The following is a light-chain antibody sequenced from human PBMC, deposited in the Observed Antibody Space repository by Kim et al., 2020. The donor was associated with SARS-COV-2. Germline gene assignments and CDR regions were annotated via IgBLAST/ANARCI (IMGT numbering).Light chain of an antibody. J-gene: IGLJ3*02. CDR2: AYD. Sequence: QSVLTQPPSVSATPGQRVTISCSGSSSNIGKNTVNWFQQLPGTAPKLLISAYDQRASGIPDRFSGSKSGTSASLAISGLQSEDEDDYYCAAWDDSLSSPVFGGGTQLTVL. CDR3: AAWDDSLSSPV. CDR1: SSNIGKNT. V-gene: IGLV1-44*01.